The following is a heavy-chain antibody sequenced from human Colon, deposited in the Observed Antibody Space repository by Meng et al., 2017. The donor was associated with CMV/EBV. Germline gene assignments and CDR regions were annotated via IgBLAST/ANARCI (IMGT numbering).Heavy chain of an antibody. J-gene: IGHJ4*02. CDR1: GFTFNTFG. CDR2: IRYDGSKA. D-gene: IGHD2-21*02. Sequence: GESLKISCSAAGFTFNTFGMHWVRQSPGKGLEWVAFIRYDGSKADYADSVTGRSTISRDNAKSSLHLQMTGLRPEDTAVYYCAKEFVLGTHLDHWGQGTLVTVSS. V-gene: IGHV3-30*02. CDR3: AKEFVLGTHLDH.